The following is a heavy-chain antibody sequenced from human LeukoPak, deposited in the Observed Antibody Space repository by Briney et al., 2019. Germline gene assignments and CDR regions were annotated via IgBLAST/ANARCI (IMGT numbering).Heavy chain of an antibody. J-gene: IGHJ6*04. Sequence: SETLSLTCAVYGGSFSGYYWSWIRQPPGKGLEWIGEINHSGSTNYNPSLKSRVTISVDTSKNQFSLKLSSVTAADTAVYYCAGGNRSNCSSTSCYEGVWGKGATVTVSS. CDR3: AGGNRSNCSSTSCYEGV. D-gene: IGHD2-2*01. V-gene: IGHV4-34*01. CDR1: GGSFSGYY. CDR2: INHSGST.